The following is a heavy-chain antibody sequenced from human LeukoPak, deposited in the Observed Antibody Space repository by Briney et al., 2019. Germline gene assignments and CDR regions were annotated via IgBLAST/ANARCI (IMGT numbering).Heavy chain of an antibody. CDR2: MNPNSGNT. V-gene: IGHV1-8*01. J-gene: IGHJ5*02. CDR1: GYTFTSYD. D-gene: IGHD3-3*01. Sequence: GASVKVSCKASGYTFTSYDINWVRQATGQGLEWMGWMNPNSGNTGYAQKFQGRVTMTRNTSISTAYMELSSLRSEDTAVYYCARGFRDEWLLGYNWFDPWGQGTLVTVSS. CDR3: ARGFRDEWLLGYNWFDP.